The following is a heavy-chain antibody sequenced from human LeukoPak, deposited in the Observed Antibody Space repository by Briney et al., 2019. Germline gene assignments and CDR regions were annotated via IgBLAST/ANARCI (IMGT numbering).Heavy chain of an antibody. CDR3: AKGSRPYDSPFDI. J-gene: IGHJ3*02. D-gene: IGHD3-22*01. CDR2: GVGDST. V-gene: IGHV3-23*01. CDR1: GFTFKNYA. Sequence: GSLRLSCAASGFTFKNYAMSWVRQVPGKGLEWVSGVGDSTNYADSVKGRFTISRDNSKNTLYLQMNSLSADDTAVYYCAKGSRPYDSPFDIWGQGTMVTVSS.